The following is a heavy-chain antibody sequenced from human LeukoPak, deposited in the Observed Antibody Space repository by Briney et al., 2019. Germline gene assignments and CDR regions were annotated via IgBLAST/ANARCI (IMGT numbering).Heavy chain of an antibody. Sequence: PAGGSLRLSCEASGFTFRSYSMSWVRQAPGKGLEWVSAISGGGSAFYADSVRGRFTISRDTSKNTLYLQMNSLSAEDTALYYCTKCIASGSYSFRFDYWGQGTLVTVSS. V-gene: IGHV3-23*01. CDR1: GFTFRSYS. D-gene: IGHD3-10*01. J-gene: IGHJ4*02. CDR3: TKCIASGSYSFRFDY. CDR2: ISGGGSA.